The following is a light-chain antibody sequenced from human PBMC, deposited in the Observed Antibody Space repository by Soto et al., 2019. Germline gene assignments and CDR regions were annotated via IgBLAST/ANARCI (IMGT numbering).Light chain of an antibody. CDR3: QQRSNWLT. V-gene: IGKV3-11*01. CDR2: DAS. CDR1: QSVSSY. Sequence: EIVLTQSPATLSLSPGERATLSCRASQSVSSYLAWYQQKPGQAPRLLIYDASNRATGIPARFSGSGSGTDFTLTISILEAEDFAFYYCQQRSNWLTFGGGTKVEI. J-gene: IGKJ4*01.